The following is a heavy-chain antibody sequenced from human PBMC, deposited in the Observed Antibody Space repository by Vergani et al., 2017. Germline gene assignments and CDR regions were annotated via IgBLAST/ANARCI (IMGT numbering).Heavy chain of an antibody. CDR2: INPIDSKI. D-gene: IGHD2-21*01. CDR1: ESSFISNE. CDR3: TRHVPCGDGACLHFDH. J-gene: IGHJ4*02. V-gene: IGHV5-51*01. Sequence: EVMLVQSGAEVKKPGESLKIFCKYSESSFISNEIAWVRQMSGKGLQWMGNINPIDSKIAYRPSFQGQAIMSLDKSITTAYLQWRSLKASDTAIYYCTRHVPCGDGACLHFDHWGQGTQVTVSS.